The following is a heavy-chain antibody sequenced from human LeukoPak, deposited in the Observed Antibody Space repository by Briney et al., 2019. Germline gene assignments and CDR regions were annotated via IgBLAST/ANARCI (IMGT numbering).Heavy chain of an antibody. J-gene: IGHJ4*02. Sequence: GGSLRLSCAASGFTFSGYWMHWVRQAPGKGLEWVANLKQDGSEKHFADSVKGRFTISRDNAENSLYPQMNSLRAEDTAMYYCARGTIAAPGTDYWGQGTLVTVSS. V-gene: IGHV3-7*01. CDR1: GFTFSGYW. CDR2: LKQDGSEK. CDR3: ARGTIAAPGTDY. D-gene: IGHD6-13*01.